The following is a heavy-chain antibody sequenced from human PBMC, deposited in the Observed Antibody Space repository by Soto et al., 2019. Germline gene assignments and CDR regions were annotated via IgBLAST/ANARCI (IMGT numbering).Heavy chain of an antibody. Sequence: QVQLVESGGGVVQPGRSLRLSCAASGFTFSSYGMHWVRQAPGKGLEWVAVISYDGSNKYYADSVKGRFTISRDNSKNPLYLQMNSLRAEDTAVYYCAKDRGAARPRFSGYFDYWGQGTLVTVSS. V-gene: IGHV3-30*18. CDR3: AKDRGAARPRFSGYFDY. CDR2: ISYDGSNK. J-gene: IGHJ4*02. D-gene: IGHD6-6*01. CDR1: GFTFSSYG.